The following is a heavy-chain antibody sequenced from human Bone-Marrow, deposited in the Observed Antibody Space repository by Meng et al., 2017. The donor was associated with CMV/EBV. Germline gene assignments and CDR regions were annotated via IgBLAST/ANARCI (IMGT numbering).Heavy chain of an antibody. D-gene: IGHD3-3*01. CDR1: GFTFSSYS. V-gene: IGHV3-21*05. J-gene: IGHJ6*02. CDR2: ISSSSSYI. CDR3: ARAATGSGYYGDYYYGMDV. Sequence: GESLKISCAASGFTFSSYSMNWVRQAPGKGLEWVSYISSSSSYIYYADSAKGRFTISRDNAKNSLYLQMNSLRAEDTAVYFCARAATGSGYYGDYYYGMDVWGQGTTVTVSS.